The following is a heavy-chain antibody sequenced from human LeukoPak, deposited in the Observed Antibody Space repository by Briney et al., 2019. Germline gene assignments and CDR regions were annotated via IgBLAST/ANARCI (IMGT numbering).Heavy chain of an antibody. CDR1: GFTFDDYA. CDR3: AKDATGLVGPFDY. D-gene: IGHD6-19*01. Sequence: SLRLSCAASGFTFDDYAMHWVRQAPGKGLEWVSGISWNSGSIGYADSVKGRFTISRDNAKNSLYLQMNSLRAEDTALYYCAKDATGLVGPFDYWGQGTLVTVSS. CDR2: ISWNSGSI. V-gene: IGHV3-9*01. J-gene: IGHJ4*02.